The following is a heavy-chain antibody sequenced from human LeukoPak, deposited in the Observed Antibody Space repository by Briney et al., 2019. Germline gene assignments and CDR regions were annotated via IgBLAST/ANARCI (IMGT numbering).Heavy chain of an antibody. CDR2: IKQDGSEK. CDR3: ARAPEAYGSGSYPFDY. V-gene: IGHV3-7*01. D-gene: IGHD3-10*01. Sequence: QAGGSLRLSCAASGFTFSSYWMSWVRQAPGKGLEWVANIKQDGSEKYYVDSVKGRFTISRDNAKNSLYLQMNSLRAEDTAVYYCARAPEAYGSGSYPFDYWGQGTLVTVSP. J-gene: IGHJ4*02. CDR1: GFTFSSYW.